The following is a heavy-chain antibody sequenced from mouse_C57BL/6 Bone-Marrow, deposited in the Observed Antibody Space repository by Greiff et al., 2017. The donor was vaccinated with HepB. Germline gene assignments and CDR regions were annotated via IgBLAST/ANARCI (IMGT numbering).Heavy chain of an antibody. V-gene: IGHV5-2*01. Sequence: EVQLVESGGGLVQPGESLKLSCESNEYEFPSHDMYWVRKTPEKRLELVAAINSDGGSTYYPDTLERRFIISRDNTKKTLYLQMSMLRSEDTALYYCARHGDYDGVGAMDYWGQGTSVTVSS. CDR3: ARHGDYDGVGAMDY. CDR1: EYEFPSHD. CDR2: INSDGGST. J-gene: IGHJ4*01. D-gene: IGHD2-4*01.